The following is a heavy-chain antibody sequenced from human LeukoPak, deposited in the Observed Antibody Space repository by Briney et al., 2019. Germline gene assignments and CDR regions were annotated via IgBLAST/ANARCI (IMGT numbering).Heavy chain of an antibody. CDR3: ARDLAMYSPDLDY. Sequence: ASVKVSCKASGYTFTDYYLHWVRQAPGHGLEWMGWINPRTGVTKYAQNFQGRVTMTRDTSINTAYMEVSRLRSDDTAVFYCARDLAMYSPDLDYWGQGTLVTVSS. D-gene: IGHD1-26*01. J-gene: IGHJ4*02. V-gene: IGHV1-2*02. CDR1: GYTFTDYY. CDR2: INPRTGVT.